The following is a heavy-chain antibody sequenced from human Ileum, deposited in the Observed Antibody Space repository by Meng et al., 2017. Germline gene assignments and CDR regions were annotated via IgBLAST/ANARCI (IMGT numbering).Heavy chain of an antibody. V-gene: IGHV3-23*01. CDR3: AARRGNVVMTAPGRDF. D-gene: IGHD2-15*01. CDR2: ISGSGGST. Sequence: EVQLWEPGGGWVQPGGSLRTTCATSGLTFDSYAMTWVRQAPGKGLEWVSGISGSGGSTYYADSVRGRFTISRDYSNNTLYLQMNSVRAEDTAVYYCAARRGNVVMTAPGRDFWGQGTLVTVSS. CDR1: GLTFDSYA. J-gene: IGHJ4*02.